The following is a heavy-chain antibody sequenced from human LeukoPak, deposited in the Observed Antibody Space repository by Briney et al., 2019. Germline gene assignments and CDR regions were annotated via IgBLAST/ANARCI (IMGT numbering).Heavy chain of an antibody. V-gene: IGHV4-31*03. CDR3: ARDDQSSGHN. CDR2: IYYTGST. J-gene: IGHJ4*02. D-gene: IGHD3-22*01. Sequence: SETLSLTCTVSGDSIRNGGYFGSWIPQHPGEGLEWIGYIYYTGSTTYNPSLQSRVTISVDMSKNQFSLKLSSVTAADTSVYYCARDDQSSGHNWGQGTLVTVSS. CDR1: GDSIRNGGYF.